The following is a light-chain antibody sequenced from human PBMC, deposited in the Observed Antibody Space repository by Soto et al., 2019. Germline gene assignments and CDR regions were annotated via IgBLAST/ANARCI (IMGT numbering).Light chain of an antibody. Sequence: ETVLTQSPAILSLSPGERATLSCRASQSVSTYLAWYQQKRGQAPRLXIYDASNRATGIPARFIGSGAGTDFTLTIGGLEPEDAAVYYCQQRINWTLTFGGGTKVDNK. J-gene: IGKJ4*01. CDR2: DAS. CDR3: QQRINWTLT. CDR1: QSVSTY. V-gene: IGKV3-11*01.